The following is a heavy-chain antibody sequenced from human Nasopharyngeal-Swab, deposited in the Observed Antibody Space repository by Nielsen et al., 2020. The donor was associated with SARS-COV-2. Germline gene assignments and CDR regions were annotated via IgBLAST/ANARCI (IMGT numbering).Heavy chain of an antibody. D-gene: IGHD4-17*01. Sequence: GESLQISCAASGFTFSSYWMSWVRQAPGKGLEWVANIKQDGSEKYYVDSVKGRFTISRDNAKNSLYLQMNSLRAEDTAVYYCARDEYYGDYFDAFDIWGQGTMVTVSS. CDR3: ARDEYYGDYFDAFDI. J-gene: IGHJ3*02. V-gene: IGHV3-7*01. CDR1: GFTFSSYW. CDR2: IKQDGSEK.